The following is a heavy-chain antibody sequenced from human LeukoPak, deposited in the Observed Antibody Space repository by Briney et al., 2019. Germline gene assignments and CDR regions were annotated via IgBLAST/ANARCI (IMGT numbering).Heavy chain of an antibody. D-gene: IGHD4-11*01. V-gene: IGHV1-2*02. J-gene: IGHJ5*02. CDR3: ARGLPGGFDP. CDR1: GHTFSGYY. CDR2: INPNGGGT. Sequence: ASVKVSCKASGHTFSGYYIHWVRQAPGQGLEWMGWINPNGGGTNYARKFQGRVTMTRATSITTAYMELSRLTSDDTAVYYCARGLPGGFDPWGQGTLVTVSS.